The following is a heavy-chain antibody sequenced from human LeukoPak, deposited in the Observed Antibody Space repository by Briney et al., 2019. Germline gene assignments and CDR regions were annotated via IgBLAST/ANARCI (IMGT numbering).Heavy chain of an antibody. V-gene: IGHV3-7*03. CDR2: IKQDGSEK. CDR3: ARAAVTGAYYYYGMDV. D-gene: IGHD1-14*01. Sequence: GGSLRLSCAASGFTFSFYWMSWVRQAPGKGLEWVANIKQDGSEKYYVDSVVGRFIVSRDNAKNSLYLQMNSLRAEDTAVYYCARAAVTGAYYYYGMDVWGQGTTVTVSS. J-gene: IGHJ6*02. CDR1: GFTFSFYW.